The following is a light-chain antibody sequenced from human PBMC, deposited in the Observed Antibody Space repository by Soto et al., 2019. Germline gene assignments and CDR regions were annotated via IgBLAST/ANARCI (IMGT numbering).Light chain of an antibody. CDR1: RSLLDSNGKNY. J-gene: IGKJ1*01. Sequence: DIVMTQSPLSLPVTPGEPASISCRSSRSLLDSNGKNYLDWYLQRPGQSPQLLIYLGSTRASGVPDRFSGSGSGTHFTLRISRVEAEDVGIYYCMQALQTPRTFGQGTKVEIK. V-gene: IGKV2-28*01. CDR2: LGS. CDR3: MQALQTPRT.